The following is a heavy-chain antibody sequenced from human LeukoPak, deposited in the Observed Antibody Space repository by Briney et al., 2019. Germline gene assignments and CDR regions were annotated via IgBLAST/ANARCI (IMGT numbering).Heavy chain of an antibody. CDR3: ARDPATPYDY. D-gene: IGHD5-12*01. J-gene: IGHJ4*02. CDR2: IDSSSSYI. CDR1: GFTLSTCS. Sequence: KAGGSLRLSCAASGFTLSTCSMNWVRQAPGKGLEWVASIDSSSSYIYYADSEKGRLTISRDNAKNSLYLQMNSLRAEDTAVYYCARDPATPYDYWGQGTLVTVSS. V-gene: IGHV3-21*01.